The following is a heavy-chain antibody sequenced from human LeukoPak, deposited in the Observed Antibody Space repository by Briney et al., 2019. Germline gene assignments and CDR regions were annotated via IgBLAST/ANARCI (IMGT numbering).Heavy chain of an antibody. D-gene: IGHD3-22*01. CDR2: IKKDGSEK. CDR1: GFTFSSYW. CDR3: ARGYYDSSGYYGY. J-gene: IGHJ4*02. Sequence: GGSLRLSCAASGFTFSSYWMSWVRQAPGKGLEWVANIKKDGSEKYYVDSVKGRFTISRDNAKNSLYLQMDSLRAEDTAVYYCARGYYDSSGYYGYWGQGTLVTVCS. V-gene: IGHV3-7*04.